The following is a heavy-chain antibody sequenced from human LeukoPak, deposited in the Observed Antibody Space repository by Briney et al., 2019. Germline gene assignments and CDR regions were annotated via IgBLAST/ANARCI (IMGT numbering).Heavy chain of an antibody. CDR1: GYTFTSYG. Sequence: GASVKVSCKASGYTFTSYGISWVRQAPGQGLEWMGWISAYNGNTNYAQKLQGRVTMTTDTSTSTAYMELRSLRSDDTAVYYCARDPIVRDSCGWPNWFDPWGQGTLVTVSS. J-gene: IGHJ5*02. D-gene: IGHD6-19*01. V-gene: IGHV1-18*04. CDR3: ARDPIVRDSCGWPNWFDP. CDR2: ISAYNGNT.